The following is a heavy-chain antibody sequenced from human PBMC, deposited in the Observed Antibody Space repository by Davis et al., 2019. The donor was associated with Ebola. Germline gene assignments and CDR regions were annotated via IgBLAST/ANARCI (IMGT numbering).Heavy chain of an antibody. CDR1: GGSISSSSYY. J-gene: IGHJ4*02. Sequence: MPSETLSLTCTVSGGSISSSSYYWGWIRQPPGKGLEWIGSIYYSGSTYYNPSLKSRVTISVDTSKNQFSLKLSSVTAADTAVYYCASTYGDSDYWGQGTLVTVSS. CDR3: ASTYGDSDY. D-gene: IGHD4-17*01. V-gene: IGHV4-39*01. CDR2: IYYSGST.